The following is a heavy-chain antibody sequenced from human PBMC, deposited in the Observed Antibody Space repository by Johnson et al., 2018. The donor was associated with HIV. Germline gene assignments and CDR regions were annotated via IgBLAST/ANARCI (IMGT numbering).Heavy chain of an antibody. CDR3: ARRAGGVGGGFDI. Sequence: GFTFSSYAMHWVRQAPGKGLEWVAVISYDGSNKYYADSVKGRFTISRDNSKNSLYLQMNSLRAEDTALYYCARRAGGVGGGFDIWGQGTMVTVSS. V-gene: IGHV3-30*04. J-gene: IGHJ3*02. CDR1: GFTFSSYA. D-gene: IGHD3-10*01. CDR2: ISYDGSNK.